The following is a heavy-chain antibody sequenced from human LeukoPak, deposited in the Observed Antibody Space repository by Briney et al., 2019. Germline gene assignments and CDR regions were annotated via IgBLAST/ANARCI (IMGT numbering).Heavy chain of an antibody. CDR3: SRIATTDPYYFDY. D-gene: IGHD4-17*01. J-gene: IGHJ4*02. V-gene: IGHV3-53*01. Sequence: GGSLRLSCAASGFTVSSNYMSWVRQAPGKGLEWVSVLYSGGSTYYADSVKGRFTISRDNSKNTLYLQMNSLRAEDTAVYYCSRIATTDPYYFDYWGQRTLVTVSS. CDR2: LYSGGST. CDR1: GFTVSSNY.